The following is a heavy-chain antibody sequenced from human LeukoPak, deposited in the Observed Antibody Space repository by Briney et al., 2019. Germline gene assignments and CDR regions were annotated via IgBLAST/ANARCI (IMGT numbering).Heavy chain of an antibody. J-gene: IGHJ4*02. CDR3: ARQVGATTYPDY. CDR1: GGSFSGYY. Sequence: SEALSLTCAVYGGSFSGYYWSWIRQPPGKGLEWIGEINHSGSTNYNPSLKSRVTISVDTSKNQFSLKLSSVTAADTAVYYCARQVGATTYPDYWGQGTLVTVSS. V-gene: IGHV4-34*01. D-gene: IGHD1-26*01. CDR2: INHSGST.